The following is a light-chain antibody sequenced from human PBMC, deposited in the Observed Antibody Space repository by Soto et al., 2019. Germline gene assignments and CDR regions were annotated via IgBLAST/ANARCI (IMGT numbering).Light chain of an antibody. CDR3: QQYGSPLFT. J-gene: IGKJ3*01. CDR2: GAS. CDR1: QSISSNY. V-gene: IGKV3-20*01. Sequence: EIVLTQSPGTLSLSPGERATLFCRASQSISSNYIAWYQQKPGQAPRFLIYGASTRATGIPDRFSGSGSGTDFTLTISRLEPEDFAVYYCQQYGSPLFTFGPGTKVDIK.